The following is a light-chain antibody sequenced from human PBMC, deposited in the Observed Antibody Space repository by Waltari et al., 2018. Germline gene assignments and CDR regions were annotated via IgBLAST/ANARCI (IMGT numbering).Light chain of an antibody. Sequence: QSALTQPASVSGSPGQSITLSSTGTSSDVGGYTYVSWYQQHPGKAPKLMIYDVSKRPSGVSNRFSGSKAGNTASLTISGLQAEDEADYYCCSYAGSSTFDVVFGGGTKLTVL. CDR2: DVS. V-gene: IGLV2-23*02. CDR1: SSDVGGYTY. J-gene: IGLJ2*01. CDR3: CSYAGSSTFDVV.